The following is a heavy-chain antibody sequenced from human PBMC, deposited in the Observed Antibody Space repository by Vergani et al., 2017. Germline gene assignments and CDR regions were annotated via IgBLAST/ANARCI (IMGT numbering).Heavy chain of an antibody. Sequence: QVSLVESGGGVVQPGRSLRLTCSASGFGFKNFAMHWVRQAPGKGLEWVATISKDGTHDYYEPSVRGRFAVSRDNFKNTMYLQMDRLTTDDTAVYFCARDGTEIVVSSSDYSHWLYYWGQGSLVTVSS. CDR1: GFGFKNFA. D-gene: IGHD3-22*01. CDR3: ARDGTEIVVSSSDYSHWLYY. J-gene: IGHJ4*02. V-gene: IGHV3-30*03. CDR2: ISKDGTHD.